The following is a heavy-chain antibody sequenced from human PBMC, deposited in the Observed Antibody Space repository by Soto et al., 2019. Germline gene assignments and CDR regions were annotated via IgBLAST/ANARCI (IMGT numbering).Heavy chain of an antibody. J-gene: IGHJ5*02. CDR1: GGSFSYYA. CDR3: ARSGVAYYDVLTGSYKGSWVDP. V-gene: IGHV1-69*01. CDR2: IIPFSAAA. D-gene: IGHD3-9*01. Sequence: QVQLVQSGAEVKKPGSSVRVSCKASGGSFSYYAISWVRQAPGQGLEWMGGIIPFSAAANYAQKFQGRVTITADESTRMVYMELSSLRPEDTAVYYCARSGVAYYDVLTGSYKGSWVDPCGQGTLVTVSS.